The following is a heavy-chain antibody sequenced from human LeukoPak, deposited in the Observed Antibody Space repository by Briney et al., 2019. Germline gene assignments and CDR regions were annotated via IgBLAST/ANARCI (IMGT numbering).Heavy chain of an antibody. D-gene: IGHD3-10*01. Sequence: SGGSLRLSCAASGFTFSTYAMHWVRQAPGKGLEWVAAISYDGSNKNYADSVKGRFTVSRDNSKNTLYLQMGSLRAEDMAVYYCARAPITMVRGVINAHFDYWGQGTLVTVSS. CDR2: ISYDGSNK. V-gene: IGHV3-30*14. J-gene: IGHJ4*02. CDR3: ARAPITMVRGVINAHFDY. CDR1: GFTFSTYA.